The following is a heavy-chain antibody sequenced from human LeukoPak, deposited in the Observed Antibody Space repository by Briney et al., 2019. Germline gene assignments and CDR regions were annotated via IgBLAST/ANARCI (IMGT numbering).Heavy chain of an antibody. CDR1: GGSFSSNY. CDR3: ASGSAVAAAGDY. Sequence: PSETLSLTCAVYGGSFSSNYWNWIRQPPGKGLEWIGYIYYSGSTNYNPSLKSRVTISVDTSKNQFSLRLSSVTAADTAVYYCASGSAVAAAGDYWGQGTLVTVSS. J-gene: IGHJ4*02. D-gene: IGHD6-13*01. CDR2: IYYSGST. V-gene: IGHV4-59*01.